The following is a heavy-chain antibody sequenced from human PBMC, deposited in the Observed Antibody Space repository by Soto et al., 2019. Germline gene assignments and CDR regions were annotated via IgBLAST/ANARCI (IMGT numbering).Heavy chain of an antibody. CDR3: ARQIYDSDTGPNFQYYFDS. CDR2: IDPSDSQT. J-gene: IGHJ4*02. D-gene: IGHD3-22*01. V-gene: IGHV5-10-1*01. Sequence: PGESLKISCKGSGYSFAVYWITWVRQKPGKGLEWMGRIDPSDSQTYYSPSFRGHVTISVTKSITTVFLQLSSLRASDTAMYYCARQIYDSDTGPNFQYYFDSWGQGTPVTVSS. CDR1: GYSFAVYW.